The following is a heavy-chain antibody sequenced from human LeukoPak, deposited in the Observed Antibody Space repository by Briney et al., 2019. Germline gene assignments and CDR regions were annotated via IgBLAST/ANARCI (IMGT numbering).Heavy chain of an antibody. CDR3: ARELIVGAQGFIDY. D-gene: IGHD1-26*01. CDR1: GGSVSSGNYY. J-gene: IGHJ4*02. Sequence: NASETLSLTCTVSGGSVSSGNYYWRWIRQPPGKGLDWIGYIYYSGSTNYNPSLKSRVTISVDTPKNHFSLQLTSVTAADTAVYYCARELIVGAQGFIDYWGQGTLVTVSS. CDR2: IYYSGST. V-gene: IGHV4-61*03.